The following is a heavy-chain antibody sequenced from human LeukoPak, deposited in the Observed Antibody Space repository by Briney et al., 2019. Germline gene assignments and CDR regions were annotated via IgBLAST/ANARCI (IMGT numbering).Heavy chain of an antibody. CDR3: AKALAAAGPFDY. D-gene: IGHD6-13*01. Sequence: GGSLRLSCAASGLTFSSYAMSWVRQAPGQGLEWVSAISGSGGNTYYADSVKGRFTISRDNSKNTLYLQMNSLRAEDTAVYYCAKALAAAGPFDYWGQGTLVTVSS. V-gene: IGHV3-23*01. CDR1: GLTFSSYA. CDR2: ISGSGGNT. J-gene: IGHJ4*02.